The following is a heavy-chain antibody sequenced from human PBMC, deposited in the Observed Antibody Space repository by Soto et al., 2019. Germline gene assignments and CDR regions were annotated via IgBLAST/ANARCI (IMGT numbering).Heavy chain of an antibody. CDR2: ISYDGSNK. CDR3: AKDLGRGT. V-gene: IGHV3-30*18. J-gene: IGHJ5*02. Sequence: QVQLVESGGGVVQPGMSLRLSCAASGFTFSSYGMHCVRQAPGEGLEWVAVISYDGSNKYYADSVKGRFSSSSDNSKNTQYRQTNSLRADDTAVYYWAKDLGRGTSGQGTPVTVST. CDR1: GFTFSSYG.